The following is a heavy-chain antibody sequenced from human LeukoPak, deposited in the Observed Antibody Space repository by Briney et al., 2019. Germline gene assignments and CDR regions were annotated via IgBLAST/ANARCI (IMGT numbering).Heavy chain of an antibody. CDR2: IYHRGSA. J-gene: IGHJ3*02. D-gene: IGHD2-21*01. CDR1: GGSISSYY. Sequence: SETLSLTCTVSGGSISSYYWTWIRQPPGKGLEWIGYIYHRGSANYNPSLKSRVTISVDTSKNQFSLKLRSVTAADTAVYYCAALGVIAPYDAFDIWGQGTMVTVSS. CDR3: AALGVIAPYDAFDI. V-gene: IGHV4-4*09.